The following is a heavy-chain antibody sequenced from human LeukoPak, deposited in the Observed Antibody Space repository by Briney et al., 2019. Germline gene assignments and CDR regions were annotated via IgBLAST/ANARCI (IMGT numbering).Heavy chain of an antibody. J-gene: IGHJ6*02. CDR2: ISAYNGNT. D-gene: IGHD3-16*01. CDR1: GYTFASYG. V-gene: IGHV1-18*01. CDR3: ARDSLITFGGVTPYYYYGMDV. Sequence: GASVKSSCKASGYTFASYGISWVRQAPGQGLEGMGWISAYNGNTNYAQKLQGRVTMTTDTSTSTAYMELRSLRSDDTAVYYCARDSLITFGGVTPYYYYGMDVWGQGATVTVSS.